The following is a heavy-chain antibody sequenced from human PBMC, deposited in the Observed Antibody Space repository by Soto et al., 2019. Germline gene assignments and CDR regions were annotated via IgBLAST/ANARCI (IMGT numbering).Heavy chain of an antibody. V-gene: IGHV3-64D*06. Sequence: GGSLRLSCSASGFTFSSYAMHWVRQAPGKGLEYVSAISSNGGSTYYADSVKGRFTISRDNSKNTLYLQMSSLRAEDTAVYYCVKGIVGATSGNWFDPWGQGXLVTVSS. CDR3: VKGIVGATSGNWFDP. CDR1: GFTFSSYA. CDR2: ISSNGGST. D-gene: IGHD1-26*01. J-gene: IGHJ5*02.